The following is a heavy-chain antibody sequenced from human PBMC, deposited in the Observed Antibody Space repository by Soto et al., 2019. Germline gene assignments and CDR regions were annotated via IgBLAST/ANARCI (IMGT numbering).Heavy chain of an antibody. CDR2: INAGNGNT. J-gene: IGHJ4*02. D-gene: IGHD2-21*02. Sequence: QVQLVQSGAEEKKPGASVKVSCKASGYTFTSYAMHWVRQAPGQRLEWMGWINAGNGNTKYSQKFQGRVTITRDTSASTAYMELSSLTSEDTDVYYCARSIVMVTALDYWGQGTLVTVSS. CDR1: GYTFTSYA. CDR3: ARSIVMVTALDY. V-gene: IGHV1-3*05.